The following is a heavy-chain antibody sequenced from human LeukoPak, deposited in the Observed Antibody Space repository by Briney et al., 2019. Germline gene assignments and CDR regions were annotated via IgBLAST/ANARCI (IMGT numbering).Heavy chain of an antibody. Sequence: SGGSLRLSCAATGFTFSSYAMSWVRQAPGKGLEWVSAISGGSGSTYYADSVKGRFTISRDNSKNTLYLQMNSLRAEDTAIYYCAKPVRGIINLPFFDYWGQGTLVTVSS. CDR3: AKPVRGIINLPFFDY. CDR2: ISGGSGST. D-gene: IGHD3-10*01. J-gene: IGHJ4*02. CDR1: GFTFSSYA. V-gene: IGHV3-23*01.